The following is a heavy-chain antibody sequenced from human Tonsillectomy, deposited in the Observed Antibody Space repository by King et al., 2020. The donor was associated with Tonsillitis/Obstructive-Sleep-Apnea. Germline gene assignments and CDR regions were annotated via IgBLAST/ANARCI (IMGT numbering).Heavy chain of an antibody. CDR1: GGSTSSSSYY. J-gene: IGHJ6*04. CDR2: IYYDGTT. CDR3: ARTVGLTKTDDYVMEV. Sequence: QLQESGPGLVKPSETLSLTCTVSGGSTSSSSYYWGWIRPSPGKGLEWIGSIYYDGTTYYNPSLKSRVTISVDTAKNHFSLRLTSVISGNTAVYYCARTVGLTKTDDYVMEVWGKGTSVTVSS. D-gene: IGHD1-1*01. V-gene: IGHV4-39*02.